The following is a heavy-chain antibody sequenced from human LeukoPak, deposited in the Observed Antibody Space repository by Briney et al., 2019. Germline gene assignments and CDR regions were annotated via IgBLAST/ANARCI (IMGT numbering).Heavy chain of an antibody. CDR3: ARDRPIDH. CDR1: GYTFTALY. Sequence: GASVKVSCKASGYTFTALYMHWVRQASGQGLEWMGWINPNSGDTKYAQKFQGRVTMTRDTSISTAYMELSRLTSDDTAIYYCARDRPIDHWGQGTLVAVSS. V-gene: IGHV1-2*02. CDR2: INPNSGDT. J-gene: IGHJ4*02.